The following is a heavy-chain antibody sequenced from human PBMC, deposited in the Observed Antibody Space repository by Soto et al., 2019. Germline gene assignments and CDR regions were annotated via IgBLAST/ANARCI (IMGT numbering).Heavy chain of an antibody. CDR2: INPNSGGT. J-gene: IGHJ6*02. CDR3: ARGAKYYYYYGMDV. Sequence: ASVKVSCKASGYTFTGYYMHWVRQAPGQGLEWMGWINPNSGGTNYAQKFQGWVTMTRDTSISTAYMELSRLRSDDTAVYYCARGAKYYYYYGMDVWGQGTTVIVSS. V-gene: IGHV1-2*04. CDR1: GYTFTGYY.